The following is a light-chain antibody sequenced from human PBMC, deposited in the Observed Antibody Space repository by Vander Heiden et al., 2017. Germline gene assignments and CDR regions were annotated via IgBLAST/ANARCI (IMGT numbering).Light chain of an antibody. V-gene: IGLV3-19*01. CDR3: NSRDSSGNLVV. CDR1: SLRSYY. J-gene: IGLJ2*01. Sequence: SSELTQDPAVSVAFGQTVRITCQGDSLRSYYAIWYQQKPGQAPVLVIYGKNNRPSGIPDRFSGSSSGNTASLTITGAQAEDEADYYCNSRDSSGNLVVFGGGTKLTVL. CDR2: GKN.